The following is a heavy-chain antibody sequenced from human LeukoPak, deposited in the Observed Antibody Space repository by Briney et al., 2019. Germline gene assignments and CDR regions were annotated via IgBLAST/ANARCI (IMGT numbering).Heavy chain of an antibody. CDR2: ISSSSTAI. D-gene: IGHD3-10*01. J-gene: IGHJ6*02. CDR1: GFTFSYYS. V-gene: IGHV3-48*02. Sequence: GGSLILSCAASGFTFSYYSMNWVRQAPGKGLEWVSYISSSSTAIYYADSVKGRFTISRDNAKNSLYLQMNSLRDEDTAVYYCARDRAGYYYGSGSAYGMDVWGQGTTVTVSS. CDR3: ARDRAGYYYGSGSAYGMDV.